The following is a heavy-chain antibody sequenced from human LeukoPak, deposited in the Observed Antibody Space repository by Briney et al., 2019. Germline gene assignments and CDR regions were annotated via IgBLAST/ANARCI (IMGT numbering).Heavy chain of an antibody. CDR2: ISTNGGST. V-gene: IGHV3-64D*09. J-gene: IGHJ4*02. Sequence: GGSLRLSCSASGFTFSSYAMHWVRQAPGEGLEYVSSISTNGGSTYYADSVKGRFTISRDNSRNTLYLQMSSLRPEDTAVYYCVKITSVTGGDCWGQGTRLTVSS. CDR1: GFTFSSYA. CDR3: VKITSVTGGDC. D-gene: IGHD1-1*01.